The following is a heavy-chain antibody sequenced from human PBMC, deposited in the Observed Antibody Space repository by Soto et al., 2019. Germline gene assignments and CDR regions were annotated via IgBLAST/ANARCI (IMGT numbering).Heavy chain of an antibody. Sequence: QVKLVESGGGFVKPGGSLRLSCAASGFTFSDYYMSWIRQAPGKGLEWVSYISSSSSYTNYADSVKGRFTISRDNARNSLYLPMNSLRDEDTAVYYCVRDLNYYDSRDQLVRAFDIWGQGTRVTVSS. CDR1: GFTFSDYY. V-gene: IGHV3-11*05. D-gene: IGHD3-22*01. CDR2: ISSSSSYT. CDR3: VRDLNYYDSRDQLVRAFDI. J-gene: IGHJ3*02.